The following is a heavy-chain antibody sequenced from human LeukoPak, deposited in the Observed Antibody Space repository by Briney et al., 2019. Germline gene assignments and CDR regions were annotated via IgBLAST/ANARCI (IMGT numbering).Heavy chain of an antibody. J-gene: IGHJ4*02. CDR2: INHSGTT. V-gene: IGHV4-34*01. D-gene: IGHD6-19*01. Sequence: PSETLSLTYGVHGASLSGYYWTWIRQFPGKGLEWIGEINHSGTTEDNPSLKSRVTISVDASKTQFSLKLTSVTSADTAVYYCARGRGWNYFDYWGLGTLVTVSS. CDR1: GASLSGYY. CDR3: ARGRGWNYFDY.